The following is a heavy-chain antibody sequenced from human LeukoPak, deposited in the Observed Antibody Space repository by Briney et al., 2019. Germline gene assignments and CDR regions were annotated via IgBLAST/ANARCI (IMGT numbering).Heavy chain of an antibody. V-gene: IGHV6-1*01. CDR3: ARDRVGGLLKPGGYCSSTSCYVGWFDP. J-gene: IGHJ5*02. CDR1: GDSVSSNSAA. D-gene: IGHD2-2*01. CDR2: TYYRSKWYN. Sequence: SQTLSLTCAISGDSVSSNSAAWNWIRQSPSRGLEWLGRTYYRSKWYNDYAVSVKSRITINPDTSKNQFSLQLNSVTPEDTAVYYCARDRVGGLLKPGGYCSSTSCYVGWFDPWGQGTLVTVSS.